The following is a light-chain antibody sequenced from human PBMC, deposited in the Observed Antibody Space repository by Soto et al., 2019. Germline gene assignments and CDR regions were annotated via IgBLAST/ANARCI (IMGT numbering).Light chain of an antibody. CDR1: QSVSSSY. Sequence: EIGLTQSPGTLSLSPGERATLSCRASQSVSSSYLAWYQQTPGQAPRLLIYGASSRAPGIPDRFSGSGSGTDFTLTSSRLEPEDFAVYYCQQYGSSPMYTFGQGTKLEIK. CDR2: GAS. J-gene: IGKJ2*01. V-gene: IGKV3-20*01. CDR3: QQYGSSPMYT.